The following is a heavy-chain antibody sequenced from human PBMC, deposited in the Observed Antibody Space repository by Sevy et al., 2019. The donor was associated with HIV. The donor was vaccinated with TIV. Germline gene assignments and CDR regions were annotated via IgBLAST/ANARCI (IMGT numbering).Heavy chain of an antibody. J-gene: IGHJ4*02. CDR2: ISWNSGSI. D-gene: IGHD3-10*01. CDR3: AIELYGSGSYYSPFDY. V-gene: IGHV3-9*01. Sequence: GGSLRLSCAASGFTFDDYAMHWVRQAPGKGLEWVSGISWNSGSIGYADTVKGRFTISRDNAKNSLYLQMNSLRAEDTALYYCAIELYGSGSYYSPFDYWGQGTLVTVSS. CDR1: GFTFDDYA.